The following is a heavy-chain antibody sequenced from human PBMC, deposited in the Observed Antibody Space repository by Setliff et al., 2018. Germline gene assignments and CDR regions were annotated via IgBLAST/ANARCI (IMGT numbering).Heavy chain of an antibody. CDR1: GASITSGGFY. J-gene: IGHJ3*02. V-gene: IGHV4-61*09. D-gene: IGHD2-2*03. CDR3: VRVEAGYCSSTSCYVVGAFDI. CDR2: ISPSGST. Sequence: ASETLSLTCSVSGASITSGGFYWTWIRQPAGKGLEWIGHISPSGSTTYNPSVKSRVTISLDTSKNHFSLKLDSVTAADTAVYYCVRVEAGYCSSTSCYVVGAFDIWGQGTMVT.